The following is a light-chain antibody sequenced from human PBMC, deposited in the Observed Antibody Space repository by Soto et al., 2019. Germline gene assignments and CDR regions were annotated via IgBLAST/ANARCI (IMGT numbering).Light chain of an antibody. Sequence: QSALTQPPSASGSPGQSVTISCTGSRSDVGGYNYVSWYQQHPGKAPKLMIYEVSKRPSGVPDRFSGSKSGNTASLTGSGLQAEDEADYYCRSYARSNNCVCRGGTKLTVL. V-gene: IGLV2-8*01. J-gene: IGLJ2*01. CDR2: EVS. CDR1: RSDVGGYNY. CDR3: RSYARSNNCV.